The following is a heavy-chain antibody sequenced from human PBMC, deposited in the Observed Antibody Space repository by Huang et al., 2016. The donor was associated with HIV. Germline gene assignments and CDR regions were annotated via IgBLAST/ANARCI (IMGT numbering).Heavy chain of an antibody. Sequence: QQQLQQWGAGLLKPSETLSLTCAVYGGSFTNYYWGWIRQPPGKGLEWIGEINNGGGPKYIPSSKSRVTISLDTSKNQVSLKLTSVSAADTAVYYCVRGPRYVSADWYARLRNYWFFDLWGRGSLVSVSS. D-gene: IGHD3-9*01. CDR2: INNGGGP. J-gene: IGHJ2*01. CDR1: GGSFTNYY. CDR3: VRGPRYVSADWYARLRNYWFFDL. V-gene: IGHV4-34*01.